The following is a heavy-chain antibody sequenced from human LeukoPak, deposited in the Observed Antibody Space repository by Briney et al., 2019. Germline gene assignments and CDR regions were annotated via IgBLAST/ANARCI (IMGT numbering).Heavy chain of an antibody. CDR3: AKDGGRGYCGGGSCYPFDS. D-gene: IGHD2-15*01. CDR2: ISISGGGT. Sequence: GGSLRLSCATSGFTFSNYAMSWVRQAPGKGLEWVSSISISGGGTYYADSMKGRFTISRDNSKNTVSLQMDSLRAEDTAIYYCAKDGGRGYCGGGSCYPFDSWGQGILVTVSS. J-gene: IGHJ4*02. V-gene: IGHV3-23*01. CDR1: GFTFSNYA.